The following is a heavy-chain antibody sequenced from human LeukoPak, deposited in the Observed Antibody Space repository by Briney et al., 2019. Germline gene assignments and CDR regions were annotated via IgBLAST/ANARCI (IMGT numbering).Heavy chain of an antibody. D-gene: IGHD1-7*01. CDR2: IRYDGSNK. V-gene: IGHV3-30*02. CDR1: GFTFSSYG. CDR3: AKVMGRTGTGYYYMDV. J-gene: IGHJ6*03. Sequence: PGGSLRLSCAASGFTFSSYGMHWVRQAPGKGLEWVAFIRYDGSNKYYADSVKGRFTISRDNSKNTLYLQMNSLRAEDTAVYYCAKVMGRTGTGYYYMDVWGKGTTVTVSS.